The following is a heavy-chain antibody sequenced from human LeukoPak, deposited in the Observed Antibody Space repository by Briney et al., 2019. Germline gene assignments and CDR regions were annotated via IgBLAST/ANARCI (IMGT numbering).Heavy chain of an antibody. CDR3: AKEDGGSGWYEPVEY. CDR1: GFTFNKYA. Sequence: GGSLRLSCAASGFTFNKYAMSWVRQVPGKGLEWVSTISGSGGTTYYADSLKGRFTISRDNSKNMLFLQMNSLRAEDTAIYYCAKEDGGSGWYEPVEYWGQGTLVTVSS. D-gene: IGHD6-19*01. J-gene: IGHJ4*02. V-gene: IGHV3-23*01. CDR2: ISGSGGTT.